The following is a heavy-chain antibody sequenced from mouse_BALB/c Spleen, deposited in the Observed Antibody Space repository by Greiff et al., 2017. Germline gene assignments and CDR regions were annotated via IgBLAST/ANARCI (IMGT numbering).Heavy chain of an antibody. CDR3: AAGYGSSFFAY. Sequence: VMLVESGAELVRPGSSVKISCKASGYAFSSYWMNWVKQRPGQGLEWIGQIYPGDGDTNYNGKFKGKATLTADKSSSTAYMQLSSLTSEDSAVYFCAAGYGSSFFAYWGQGTLVTVSA. V-gene: IGHV1-80*01. CDR1: GYAFSSYW. J-gene: IGHJ3*01. CDR2: IYPGDGDT. D-gene: IGHD1-1*01.